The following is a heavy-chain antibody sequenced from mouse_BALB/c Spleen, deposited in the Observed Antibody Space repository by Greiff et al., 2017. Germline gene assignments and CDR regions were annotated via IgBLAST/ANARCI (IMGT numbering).Heavy chain of an antibody. V-gene: IGHV1-77*01. CDR3: ARRDYGSRDWYFDV. CDR2: IYPGSGNT. J-gene: IGHJ1*01. Sequence: VQLQESGAELVRPGASVKLSCKASGYTFTDYYINWVKQRTGQGLEWIGEIYPGSGNTYYNEKFKGKDTLTADKSSSTAYMQLSSLTSEDSAVYFCARRDYGSRDWYFDVWGAGTTVTVSS. D-gene: IGHD1-1*01. CDR1: GYTFTDYY.